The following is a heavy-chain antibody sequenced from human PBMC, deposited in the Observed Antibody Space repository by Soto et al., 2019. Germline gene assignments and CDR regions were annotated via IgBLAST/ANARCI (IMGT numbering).Heavy chain of an antibody. V-gene: IGHV3-33*01. CDR3: ARGVLMVYAYYYYYMDV. J-gene: IGHJ6*03. D-gene: IGHD2-8*01. CDR1: GFTFSSYG. CDR2: IWYDGSNK. Sequence: GGSLRLSCAASGFTFSSYGMHWVRQAPGKGLEWVAVIWYDGSNKYYADSVKGRFTISRDNSKNTLYLQMNSLRAEDTAVYYCARGVLMVYAYYYYYMDVWGKGTTVTVSS.